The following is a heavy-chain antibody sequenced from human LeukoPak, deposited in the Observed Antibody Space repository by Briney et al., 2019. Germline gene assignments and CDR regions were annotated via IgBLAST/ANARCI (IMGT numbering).Heavy chain of an antibody. CDR3: AREQKHYYYYYYMDV. Sequence: GVSLRLSCAASGFTFSSYSMNWVPQAPGKGLEWVSSISSSSSYIYYADLVKGRFTISRDNAKNSLYLQMNSLRAEDTAVYYCAREQKHYYYYYYMDVWGKGTTVTVSS. CDR1: GFTFSSYS. V-gene: IGHV3-21*01. J-gene: IGHJ6*03. CDR2: ISSSSSYI.